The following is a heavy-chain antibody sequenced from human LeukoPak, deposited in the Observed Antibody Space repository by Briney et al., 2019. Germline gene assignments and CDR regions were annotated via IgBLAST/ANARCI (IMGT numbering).Heavy chain of an antibody. CDR3: ARGGTPSYYYYMDV. CDR2: IIPIFGTA. CDR1: GYTFTGYY. D-gene: IGHD2-21*01. J-gene: IGHJ6*03. Sequence: ASVKVSCKASGYTFTGYYMHWVRQAPGQGLEWMGGIIPIFGTANYAQKFQGRVTITADESTSTAYMELSRLRSDDTAVYYCARGGTPSYYYYMDVWGKGTTVTVSS. V-gene: IGHV1-69*13.